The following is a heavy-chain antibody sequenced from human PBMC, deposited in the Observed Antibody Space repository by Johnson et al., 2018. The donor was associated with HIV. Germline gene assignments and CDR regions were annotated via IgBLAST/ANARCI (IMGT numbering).Heavy chain of an antibody. Sequence: QVQLVESGGGLVQSGGSLRLSCVASGFTFSDNYMSWIRQAPGKGLEWVSYISSSGSTIYYADSVKGRFTISRDNAKNSLYLQMNSLSAGDTAVYYFARENGGGAFDIWGQGTMVTVSS. CDR2: ISSSGSTI. V-gene: IGHV3-11*04. J-gene: IGHJ3*02. CDR1: GFTFSDNY. CDR3: ARENGGGAFDI. D-gene: IGHD3-10*01.